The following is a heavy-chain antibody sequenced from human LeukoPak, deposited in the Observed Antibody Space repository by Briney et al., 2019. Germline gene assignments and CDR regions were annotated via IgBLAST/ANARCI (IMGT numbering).Heavy chain of an antibody. Sequence: PGGSLRLSCEASGFTFGSYWMHWVRQGPGKGLVWVARIKSDVSSTDYADSVKGRFTISRDNTKNKLYLQMNSLRAEDTGVYYCTTIRPDYWGQGTLVTVSS. CDR1: GFTFGSYW. V-gene: IGHV3-74*01. J-gene: IGHJ4*02. CDR2: IKSDVSST. D-gene: IGHD5-12*01. CDR3: TTIRPDY.